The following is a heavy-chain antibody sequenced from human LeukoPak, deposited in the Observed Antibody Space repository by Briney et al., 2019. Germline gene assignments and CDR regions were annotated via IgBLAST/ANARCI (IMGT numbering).Heavy chain of an antibody. CDR2: FDPEDGET. J-gene: IGHJ4*02. D-gene: IGHD2-8*01. CDR1: GYIFTGYY. Sequence: ASVKVSCKASGYIFTGYYMHWVRQAPGQGLEWMGGFDPEDGETIYAQKFQGRVTMTEDTSTDTAYMELSSLRSEDTAVYYCATVRVLMVYAFDYWGQGTLVTVSS. V-gene: IGHV1-24*01. CDR3: ATVRVLMVYAFDY.